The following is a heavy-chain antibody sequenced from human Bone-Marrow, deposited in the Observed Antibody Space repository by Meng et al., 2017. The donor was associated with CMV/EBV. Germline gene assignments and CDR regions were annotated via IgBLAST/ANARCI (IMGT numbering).Heavy chain of an antibody. V-gene: IGHV4-39*07. CDR3: ARVLSIAVDRAFDY. J-gene: IGHJ4*02. CDR2: IYYSGST. CDR1: GGSISSSSYY. Sequence: SETLSLTCTVSGGSISSSSYYWGWIRQPPGKGLEWIGSIYYSGSTYYNPSLKSRVTISVDTSKNQFSLKLSSVTAADTAVYYCARVLSIAVDRAFDYWGQGTLVTVSS. D-gene: IGHD6-19*01.